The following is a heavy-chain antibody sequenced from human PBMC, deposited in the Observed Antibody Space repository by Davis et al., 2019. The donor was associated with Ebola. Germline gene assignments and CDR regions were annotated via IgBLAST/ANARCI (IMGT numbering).Heavy chain of an antibody. CDR1: GGSISGFQ. Sequence: MPSETLSLTCTISGGSISGFQWAWIRQPPGKGLEYVGHIFNSGTVSYNSALKSRVFISLDRSSTQFSLKLTSVTAADTAVYFCAGDNLGSLDYWGQGLLVTVSS. CDR2: IFNSGTV. J-gene: IGHJ4*02. V-gene: IGHV4-59*01. D-gene: IGHD1-14*01. CDR3: AGDNLGSLDY.